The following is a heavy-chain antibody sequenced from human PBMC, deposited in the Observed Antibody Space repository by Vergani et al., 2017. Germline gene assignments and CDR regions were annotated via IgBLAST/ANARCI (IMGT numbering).Heavy chain of an antibody. CDR2: ISSNGGST. V-gene: IGHV3-64*04. Sequence: VQLVESGGGLVKPGGSLRLSCSASGFTFSSYAMHWVRQAPGKGLEYVSAISSNGGSTYYADSVKGRFTISRDNSKNTLYLQMNSLRAEDTAVYYCAKIIYYYGSGSYYNRIYYFDYWGQGTLVTVSS. D-gene: IGHD3-10*01. CDR3: AKIIYYYGSGSYYNRIYYFDY. J-gene: IGHJ4*02. CDR1: GFTFSSYA.